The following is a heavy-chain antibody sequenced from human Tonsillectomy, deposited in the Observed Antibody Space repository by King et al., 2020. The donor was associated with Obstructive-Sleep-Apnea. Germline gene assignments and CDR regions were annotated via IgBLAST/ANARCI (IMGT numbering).Heavy chain of an antibody. V-gene: IGHV3-21*01. Sequence: VQLVESGGGLVKPGGSLRLSCAASGFTFSSYSMNWVRQAPGKGLEWFSSISSSSSYIYYAASVKGRFTISRDNAKNSLYLQMNSLRAEDTAVYYCARDGYYGSYYYYGMDVWGQGTTVTVSS. D-gene: IGHD3-10*01. J-gene: IGHJ6*02. CDR1: GFTFSSYS. CDR2: ISSSSSYI. CDR3: ARDGYYGSYYYYGMDV.